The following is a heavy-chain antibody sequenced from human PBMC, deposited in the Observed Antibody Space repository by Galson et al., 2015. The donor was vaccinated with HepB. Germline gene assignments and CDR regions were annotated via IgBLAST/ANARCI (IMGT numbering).Heavy chain of an antibody. Sequence: PALVKPPQTLTLTCTFSGFSLSTSGVGVGWIRQPPGKALEWLALIYWDDDKRYSPSLKSRLTITKDTSKNQVVLTMTNMDPVDTATYYCARWYYYDSSGLDWFDPWGQGTLVTVSS. CDR1: GFSLSTSGVG. CDR3: ARWYYYDSSGLDWFDP. D-gene: IGHD3-22*01. J-gene: IGHJ5*02. CDR2: IYWDDDK. V-gene: IGHV2-5*02.